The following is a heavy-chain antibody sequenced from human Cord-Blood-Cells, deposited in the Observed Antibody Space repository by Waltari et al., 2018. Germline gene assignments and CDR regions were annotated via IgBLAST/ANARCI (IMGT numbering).Heavy chain of an antibody. J-gene: IGHJ4*02. Sequence: QVQLVQSGAEVKKPGSSVQVSCKASGGTFSSYAISWVRQAPGQGLEGMGGIIPIFGTANYAQKFQGRVTITADESTSTAYMELSSLRSEDTAVYYCARDIVATIKGGVFDYWGQGTLVTVSS. V-gene: IGHV1-69*01. CDR3: ARDIVATIKGGVFDY. CDR1: GGTFSSYA. D-gene: IGHD5-12*01. CDR2: IIPIFGTA.